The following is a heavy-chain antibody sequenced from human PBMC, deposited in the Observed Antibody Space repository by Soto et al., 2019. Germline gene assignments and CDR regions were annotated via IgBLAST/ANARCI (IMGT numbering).Heavy chain of an antibody. V-gene: IGHV3-64*01. CDR3: ARVRCSGGNCSSTSSYTDV. J-gene: IGHJ6*03. Sequence: PGGSLRLTCAASGFTFSAYGMHWVRQAPGKGLEYVSAIGPDGSRTYYANSVKGRFTISRDNSKNTLYLQMGSLRAEDMAVYYCARVRCSGGNCSSTSSYTDVWGKGTTVTVS. D-gene: IGHD2-15*01. CDR2: IGPDGSRT. CDR1: GFTFSAYG.